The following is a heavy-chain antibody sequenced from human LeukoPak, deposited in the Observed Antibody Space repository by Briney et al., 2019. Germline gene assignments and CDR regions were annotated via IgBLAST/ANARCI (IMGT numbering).Heavy chain of an antibody. Sequence: GGFLRLSCAASGFTFSNAWINWVRQAPGKGLEWVSGISGSGVSTYYADSVKGRFTISRDNSKNTLYLQMNSLRAEDTAVYYCAKDPSYNFWSGYQSYWGQGTLVTVSS. CDR1: GFTFSNAW. J-gene: IGHJ4*02. D-gene: IGHD3-3*01. V-gene: IGHV3-23*01. CDR2: ISGSGVST. CDR3: AKDPSYNFWSGYQSY.